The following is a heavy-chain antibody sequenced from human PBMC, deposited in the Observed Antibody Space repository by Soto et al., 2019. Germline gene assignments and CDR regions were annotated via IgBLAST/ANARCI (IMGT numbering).Heavy chain of an antibody. J-gene: IGHJ5*02. Sequence: QVQLQQWGAGLLKPSETLSLTCAVYGGSFSGYYWSWIRQPPGKGLEWIGEINHSGSTNYNPSLKCRVTISVDTSKNQFSLKRSSVTAADTAVYYCARARGTTVTSYNWFDPWGQGTLVTVSS. CDR3: ARARGTTVTSYNWFDP. CDR1: GGSFSGYY. D-gene: IGHD4-17*01. CDR2: INHSGST. V-gene: IGHV4-34*01.